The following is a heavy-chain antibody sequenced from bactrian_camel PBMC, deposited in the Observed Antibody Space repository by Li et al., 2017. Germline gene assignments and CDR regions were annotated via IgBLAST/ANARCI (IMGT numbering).Heavy chain of an antibody. J-gene: IGHJ4*01. Sequence: HVQLVESGGGSVQPGGSLRLSCAASGFTFSSYLMSWVRQAPGKGLEWVSLVDSGGDITRYADSVKGRFTISKDNAKSTVYLQMNNLQFEDTALYYCATDHDLAAIMGLGLLNLLYWGQGTQVTVS. V-gene: IGHV3S1*01. CDR2: VDSGGDIT. CDR3: ATDHDLAAIMGLGLLNLLY. D-gene: IGHD3*01. CDR1: GFTFSSYL.